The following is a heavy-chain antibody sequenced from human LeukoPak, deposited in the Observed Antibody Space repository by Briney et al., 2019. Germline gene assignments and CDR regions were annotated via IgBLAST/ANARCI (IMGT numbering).Heavy chain of an antibody. J-gene: IGHJ3*02. CDR1: AYISTSSW. D-gene: IGHD6-13*01. V-gene: IGHV5-51*01. CDR3: AGLAAGMILGAIDI. Sequence: GESLKIPSKGSAYISTSSWIGWVRQMPGKGLEWMGIIFPGDSDTRDSPSSQGQVTISAYKSISTAYMQWSRLKASDTAMSYCAGLAAGMILGAIDIWGQGTMVTVSS. CDR2: IFPGDSDT.